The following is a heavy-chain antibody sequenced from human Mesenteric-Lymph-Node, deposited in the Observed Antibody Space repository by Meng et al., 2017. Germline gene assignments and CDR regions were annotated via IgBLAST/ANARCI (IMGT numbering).Heavy chain of an antibody. CDR3: WRAPDY. V-gene: IGHV4-59*11. J-gene: IGHJ4*02. CDR1: GGSISSHY. Sequence: SETLSLTCTVSGGSISSHYWSWIRQPPGKGPECIGYIYYSGSSNYNPSLKSRVTISVDTSKNQFSLRLNSVTAADTAMYYCWRAPDYWGQGTLVTVSS. CDR2: IYYSGSS.